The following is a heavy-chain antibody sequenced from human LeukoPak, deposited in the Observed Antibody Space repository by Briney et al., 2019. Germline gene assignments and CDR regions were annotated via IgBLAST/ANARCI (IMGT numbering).Heavy chain of an antibody. V-gene: IGHV4-59*01. D-gene: IGHD3-22*01. CDR1: GGSISSYY. CDR3: ATFYDNSGYSDGFDI. J-gene: IGHJ3*02. CDR2: IYYSGST. Sequence: PSETLSLTCTVSGGSISSYYWSWIRQPPGKGLYWISYIYYSGSTNYNPSLKSRVTISVDTSKNQFSLKLSSVTAADTAVYYCATFYDNSGYSDGFDIWGQGKMVIV.